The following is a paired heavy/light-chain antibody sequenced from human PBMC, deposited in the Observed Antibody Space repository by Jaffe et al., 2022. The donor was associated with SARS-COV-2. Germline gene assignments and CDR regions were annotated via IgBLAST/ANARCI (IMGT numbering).Light chain of an antibody. J-gene: IGLJ3*02. V-gene: IGLV1-44*01. CDR1: SSNIGRNT. Sequence: QSVLTQPPSASGAPGQRVTISCSGGSSNIGRNTVNWYQQLPGAAPKALIHSDNQRPSGVPDRFSGSKSGTSASLVINGIQSEDEADYYCATWDDSLLCGVFGGGTKLTVL. CDR3: ATWDDSLLCGV. CDR2: SDN.
Heavy chain of an antibody. J-gene: IGHJ4*02. V-gene: IGHV4-39*01. Sequence: QPQLQESGPGLVSPSDTLSLICTVAVDSISTSNYYWGWIRQPPGKGLEWIGSVYFGGSTWYNPSLKSRVTISVDTSNNQFSLKVSTVTAADTAVYYCARQPRTTVVKFYFDSWGQGTLVTVSS. CDR2: VYFGGST. CDR1: VDSISTSNYY. CDR3: ARQPRTTVVKFYFDS. D-gene: IGHD4-17*01.